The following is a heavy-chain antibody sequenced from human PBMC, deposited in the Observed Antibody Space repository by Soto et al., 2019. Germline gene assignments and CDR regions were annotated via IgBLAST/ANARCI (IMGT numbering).Heavy chain of an antibody. V-gene: IGHV3-23*01. D-gene: IGHD6-13*01. J-gene: IGHJ4*02. CDR2: LSDSGGST. CDR1: GFTFSSHA. Sequence: EVQLLESGGGLVQPGGSLRLSCTASGFTFSSHAMTWVRQAPGKGLEWVSGLSDSGGSTYYADSVKGRVTISSDNSMNTLYLQMNTLRAADTAVYYCAKVSSSWYAGFFDLWGQGTLVTVSS. CDR3: AKVSSSWYAGFFDL.